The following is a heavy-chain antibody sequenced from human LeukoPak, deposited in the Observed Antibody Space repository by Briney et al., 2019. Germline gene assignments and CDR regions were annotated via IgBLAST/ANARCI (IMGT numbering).Heavy chain of an antibody. D-gene: IGHD3-22*01. CDR3: ATGIDNYDSSGYYSYFQH. Sequence: GGSLRLSCAASGFTFSSYAMSWVRQAPGKGLEWVSGIVGSGGSTYYADSVKGRFTISRDNSKNTVYLQMNSLRAEEKAVNYCATGIDNYDSSGYYSYFQHWGQGTLVTVSS. CDR1: GFTFSSYA. J-gene: IGHJ1*01. CDR2: IVGSGGST. V-gene: IGHV3-23*01.